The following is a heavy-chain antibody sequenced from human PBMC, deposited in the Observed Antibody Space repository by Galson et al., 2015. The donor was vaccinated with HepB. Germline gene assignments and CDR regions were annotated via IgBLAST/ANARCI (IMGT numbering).Heavy chain of an antibody. D-gene: IGHD2-2*01. J-gene: IGHJ4*02. CDR2: MNPNSGNT. CDR1: GYTFTSYD. CDR3: ARSVPAAMQGDY. V-gene: IGHV1-8*01. Sequence: SVKVSCKASGYTFTSYDIIWVRQATGQGLEWMGWMNPNSGNTGYAQKFQGRVTMTRNTSISTAYMELSSPRSEDTAVYYCARSVPAAMQGDYWGQGTLVTVSS.